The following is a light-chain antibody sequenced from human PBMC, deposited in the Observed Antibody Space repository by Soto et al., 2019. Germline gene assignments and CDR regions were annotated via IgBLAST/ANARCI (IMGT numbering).Light chain of an antibody. J-gene: IGKJ2*01. Sequence: EIVMTQSPATLSVSPGDRATLSCRASQTVSSNLAWYQQKPGQAPRLLIYGASTRATGVPARFSGSGSGTEFTLTISSLQSEDFAVSYCQQYHNWPPQYTFGQGTKLQIK. CDR2: GAS. CDR1: QTVSSN. V-gene: IGKV3-15*01. CDR3: QQYHNWPPQYT.